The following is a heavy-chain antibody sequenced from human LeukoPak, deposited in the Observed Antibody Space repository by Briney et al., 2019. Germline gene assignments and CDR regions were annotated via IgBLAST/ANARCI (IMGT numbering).Heavy chain of an antibody. CDR2: IYSGGST. J-gene: IGHJ4*02. CDR1: GFTVSSNY. V-gene: IGHV3-66*02. Sequence: GGSLRLSCAASGFTVSSNYMSWVRQAPGKGLEWVSVIYSGGSTYYADSVKGRFTISRDNSKNTLYLQMNSLRAEDTAVYYCARGEYYDSSGPLDYWGQGTLVTVSS. D-gene: IGHD3-22*01. CDR3: ARGEYYDSSGPLDY.